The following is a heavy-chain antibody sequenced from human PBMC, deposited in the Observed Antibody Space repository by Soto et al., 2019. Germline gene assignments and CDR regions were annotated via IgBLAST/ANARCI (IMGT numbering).Heavy chain of an antibody. CDR1: GFAFSTYW. V-gene: IGHV3-7*01. CDR2: IKYDASEE. J-gene: IGHJ4*02. CDR3: ATASSSPFNNFDY. Sequence: EVQLVQSGGDLVQPGGSLRLSCVASGFAFSTYWMTWVRQAPGMGLEWVAGIKYDASEELYVDSVRGRFSISRDNGENSLYRQLNSLRAEDTAVYCCATASSSPFNNFDYWGQGSLVTVSS.